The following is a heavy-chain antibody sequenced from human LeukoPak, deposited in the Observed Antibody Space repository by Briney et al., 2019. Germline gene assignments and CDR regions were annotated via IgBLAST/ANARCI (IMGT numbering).Heavy chain of an antibody. Sequence: SVKVSCKASGGTFISYAISSVRPAPGQGLEWMGRIIPIFGTANYAQKCQGRVTITTDESTSTAYMELSSLRSEDTAVYYCARGRGHWDTNFDYWGQGTLVTVSS. V-gene: IGHV1-69*05. CDR3: ARGRGHWDTNFDY. CDR2: IIPIFGTA. CDR1: GGTFISYA. J-gene: IGHJ4*02. D-gene: IGHD5-18*01.